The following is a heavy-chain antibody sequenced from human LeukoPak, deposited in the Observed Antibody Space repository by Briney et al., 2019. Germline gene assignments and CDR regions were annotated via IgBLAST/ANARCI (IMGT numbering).Heavy chain of an antibody. J-gene: IGHJ6*03. CDR2: ISYDGSNT. V-gene: IGHV3-30*04. CDR3: ARDPTMVRGTMDV. Sequence: PGRSLRLSCAASGFTFTNYCIHWVRYAPGKGPEWVAVISYDGSNTYYADSVKGRFTISRDNSKNTVYLQMNSLRPEDTAVYYCARDPTMVRGTMDVWGKGTTVIVSS. D-gene: IGHD3-10*01. CDR1: GFTFTNYC.